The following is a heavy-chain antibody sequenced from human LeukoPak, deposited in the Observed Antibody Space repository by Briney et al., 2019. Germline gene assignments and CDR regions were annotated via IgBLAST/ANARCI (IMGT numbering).Heavy chain of an antibody. CDR3: ARDSSLGMD. D-gene: IGHD1-26*01. V-gene: IGHV3-64*01. Sequence: GGSLRLSCAASGFAFSTYAMYWVRQAPGKGLEYVSAISGSGVNTYYANSVKGRFTISRDNSKNTLYLQLGSLRAEDMAVYYCARDSSLGMDWGQGTLVTVSA. CDR2: ISGSGVNT. J-gene: IGHJ4*02. CDR1: GFAFSTYA.